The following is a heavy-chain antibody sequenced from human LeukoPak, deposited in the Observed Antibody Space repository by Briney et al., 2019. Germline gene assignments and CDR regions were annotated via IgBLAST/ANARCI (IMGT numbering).Heavy chain of an antibody. CDR3: ARYSGSYYYPPAWDL. CDR2: TSTSGGSA. D-gene: IGHD1-26*01. V-gene: IGHV3-23*01. CDR1: GFTFSNNA. Sequence: GGSLRLSCAASGFTFSNNAMSWVRQAPGKGLEWVSATSTSGGSAYYADSVKGRFTISRDNSKNTLYLQVDSLRADDTAVYYCARYSGSYYYPPAWDLWGQGTLVTVSS. J-gene: IGHJ4*02.